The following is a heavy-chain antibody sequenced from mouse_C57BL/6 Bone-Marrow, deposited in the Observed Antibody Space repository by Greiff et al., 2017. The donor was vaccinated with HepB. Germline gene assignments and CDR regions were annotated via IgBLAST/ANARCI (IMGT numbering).Heavy chain of an antibody. J-gene: IGHJ3*01. Sequence: QVQLQQPGAELVKPGASVKLSCTVSGYTFTSYWIHWVQQRPGQGLEWIGMIHPNSGSTNYNEMFKSKATLTVDKSSNTSYMQLSSLTTEDSAVYYCASTDSGFSWFAYWGQGTLVTVAA. CDR1: GYTFTSYW. CDR3: ASTDSGFSWFAY. D-gene: IGHD1-1*01. V-gene: IGHV1-64*01. CDR2: IHPNSGST.